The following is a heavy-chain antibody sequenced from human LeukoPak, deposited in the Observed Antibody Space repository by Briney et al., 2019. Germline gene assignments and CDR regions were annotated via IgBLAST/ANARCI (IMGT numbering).Heavy chain of an antibody. CDR2: INPNSGGT. CDR3: ARVTYSRADLYYYYYMDV. D-gene: IGHD6-13*01. Sequence: ASVKVSCKASGYTFTTYGISWVRQAPGQGLEWMGWINPNSGGTNYAQKFQGRVTMTRDTSISTAYMELSRLRSDDTAVYYCARVTYSRADLYYYYYMDVWGKGTTVTVSS. CDR1: GYTFTTYG. J-gene: IGHJ6*03. V-gene: IGHV1-2*02.